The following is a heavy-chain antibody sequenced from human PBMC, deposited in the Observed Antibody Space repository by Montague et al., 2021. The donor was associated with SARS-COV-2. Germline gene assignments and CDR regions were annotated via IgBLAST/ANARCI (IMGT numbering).Heavy chain of an antibody. J-gene: IGHJ4*02. CDR1: GGSFTGYS. CDR2: VKHPGGT. CDR3: ARPASSSWHRFEY. D-gene: IGHD2-15*01. V-gene: IGHV4-34*01. Sequence: SETLSLTCAVDGGSFTGYSWNWIRQPPGEGLEWIGEVKHPGGTNYNPSLKSRVTISIDMSKNQFSLNLESVTAADTAVYYCARPASSSWHRFEYWGQGTLVTVSS.